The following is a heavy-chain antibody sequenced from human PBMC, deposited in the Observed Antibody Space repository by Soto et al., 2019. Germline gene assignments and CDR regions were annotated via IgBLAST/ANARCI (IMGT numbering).Heavy chain of an antibody. V-gene: IGHV1-3*01. CDR3: ARHSVVSGVNNWFAP. CDR1: GYTFTSYA. J-gene: IGHJ5*02. CDR2: INAGNGNT. Sequence: ASVKVSCKDSGYTFTSYAMHWVRQAPGQRLEWMGWINAGNGNTKYSQKFQGRVTITRDTSASTAYMELSSLRSEDTAVYYCARHSVVSGVNNWFAPWGQGTLVTVSS. D-gene: IGHD3-10*01.